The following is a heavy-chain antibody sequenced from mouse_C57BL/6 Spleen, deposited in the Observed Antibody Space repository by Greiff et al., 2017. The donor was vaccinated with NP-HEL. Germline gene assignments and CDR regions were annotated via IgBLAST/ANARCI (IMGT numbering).Heavy chain of an antibody. CDR2: ISNGGGST. V-gene: IGHV5-12*01. CDR1: GFTFSDYY. CDR3: ARQTGGSSYGAMDY. D-gene: IGHD1-1*01. Sequence: EVQGVESGGGLVQPGGSLKLSCAASGFTFSDYYMYWVRQTPEKRLEWVAYISNGGGSTYYPDTVKGRFTISRDNAKNTLYLQMSRLKSDDTAMYYCARQTGGSSYGAMDYWGQGTSVTVSS. J-gene: IGHJ4*01.